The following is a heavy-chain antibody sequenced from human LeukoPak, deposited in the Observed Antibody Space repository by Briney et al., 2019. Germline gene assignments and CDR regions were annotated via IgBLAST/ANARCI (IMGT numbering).Heavy chain of an antibody. V-gene: IGHV4-59*01. CDR3: VRHTTSGWYQVVY. D-gene: IGHD6-19*01. J-gene: IGHJ4*02. CDR2: ITYSGST. Sequence: SETLSLTCTVSGGSISNYFWSWIRQPPGKGLEWIGFITYSGSTDHNPSLKSRVTISVDASKNQFSLKLTSVTAADTAVYYCVRHTTSGWYQVVYWGQGTLATVSS. CDR1: GGSISNYF.